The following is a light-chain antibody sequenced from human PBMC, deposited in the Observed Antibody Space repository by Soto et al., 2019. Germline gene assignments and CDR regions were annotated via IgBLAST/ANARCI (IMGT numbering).Light chain of an antibody. CDR3: QQYDKWPPSNT. CDR2: GAS. CDR1: QGVGST. J-gene: IGKJ2*01. V-gene: IGKV3-15*01. Sequence: EIIMTQSPATLSVSPGERVTLSCRASQGVGSTLAWYRQQPGQAPRLLIYGASTRATGIPARFSGSGSGTEFTLTISSLQSEDFAVYYCQQYDKWPPSNTFGQGTKVDIK.